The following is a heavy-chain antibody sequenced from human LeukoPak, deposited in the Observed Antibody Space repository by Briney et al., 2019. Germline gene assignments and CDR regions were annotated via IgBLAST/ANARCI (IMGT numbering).Heavy chain of an antibody. CDR1: GFSFSTYS. CDR3: SKDVVPDSGWDLDY. J-gene: IGHJ4*02. CDR2: IYNSGSKT. D-gene: IGHD6-19*01. Sequence: GGSLRLSCTASGFSFSTYSMTWVRQGPGKGLEWVSSIYNSGSKTFYADSVKGRFTISRDNSKNTLYLQMNSLTAEDTAIYHCSKDVVPDSGWDLDYWGQGTLVTVSS. V-gene: IGHV3-23*05.